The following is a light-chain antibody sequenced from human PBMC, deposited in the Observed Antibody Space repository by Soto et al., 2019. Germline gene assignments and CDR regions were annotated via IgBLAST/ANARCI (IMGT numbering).Light chain of an antibody. J-gene: IGKJ1*01. V-gene: IGKV3-20*01. CDR1: QSVSSSY. Sequence: EIVLTQSPGTLSLSPGERGTLSCRASQSVSSSYLAWYQQKPGQAPRPLIYGASSRATGFPDRFSGSGSGTDFILTISRMEPEDFAVYYCQQYGSTPWTFGQGTKVETK. CDR3: QQYGSTPWT. CDR2: GAS.